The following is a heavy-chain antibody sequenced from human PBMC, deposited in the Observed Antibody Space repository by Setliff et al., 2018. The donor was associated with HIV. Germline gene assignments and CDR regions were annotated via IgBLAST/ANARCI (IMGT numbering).Heavy chain of an antibody. Sequence: SETLSLTCTVSGGPISSGNYYWSWIRQPAGKGLEWIGRLYISGSTNYNPSLKSRVTISVDASKKQFSLNLSSVTAADTAVYYCARSLRYFDWSLHYWGQGMQVTVSS. CDR2: LYISGST. J-gene: IGHJ4*02. D-gene: IGHD3-9*01. CDR1: GGPISSGNYY. V-gene: IGHV4-61*02. CDR3: ARSLRYFDWSLHY.